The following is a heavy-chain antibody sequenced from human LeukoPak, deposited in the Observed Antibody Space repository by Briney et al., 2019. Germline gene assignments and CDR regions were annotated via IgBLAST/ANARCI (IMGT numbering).Heavy chain of an antibody. CDR3: ASVTPSSSLFY. J-gene: IGHJ4*02. CDR1: GYTLTELS. D-gene: IGHD6-6*01. Sequence: ASVKVSCKVSGYTLTELSMHWVRQAPGQGLEWMGIINPSGGSTSYAQKFQGRVTMTRDTSTSTVYMELSSLRSEDTAVYYCASVTPSSSLFYWGQGTLVTVSS. CDR2: INPSGGST. V-gene: IGHV1-46*01.